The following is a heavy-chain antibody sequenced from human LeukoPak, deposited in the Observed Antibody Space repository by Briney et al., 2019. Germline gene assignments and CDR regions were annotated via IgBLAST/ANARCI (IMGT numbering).Heavy chain of an antibody. CDR1: GYTFTSYA. J-gene: IGHJ4*02. CDR2: ISTYTGHT. V-gene: IGHV1-18*01. Sequence: ASVKVSCKASGYTFTSYAISWVRQAPGQGLEWMGWISTYTGHTYYAQNLQDRITMTTDTSTSTAYMELRSLRADDTAVYYCARDPSYNNYPINYFDYWGQGTLVTVSS. CDR3: ARDPSYNNYPINYFDY. D-gene: IGHD4-11*01.